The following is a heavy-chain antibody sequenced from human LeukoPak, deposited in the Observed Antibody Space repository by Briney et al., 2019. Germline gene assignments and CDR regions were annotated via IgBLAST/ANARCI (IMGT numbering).Heavy chain of an antibody. J-gene: IGHJ4*02. V-gene: IGHV1-46*01. CDR3: ARVWGSGSYYDY. CDR2: INPSGGGT. D-gene: IGHD3-10*01. CDR1: GYTFTSYS. Sequence: ASVKVSRKASGYTFTSYSMHWVRHAPGQGHEWMGLINPSGGGTIYAQKFQGRVTMTRDTSTSTVYMERSSLRSEDTAVYYCARVWGSGSYYDYWGQGTLVTVSS.